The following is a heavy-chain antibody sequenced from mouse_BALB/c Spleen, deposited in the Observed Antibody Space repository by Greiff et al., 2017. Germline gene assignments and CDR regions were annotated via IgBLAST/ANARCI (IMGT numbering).Heavy chain of an antibody. J-gene: IGHJ3*01. CDR3: ARDRGSSYGGFAY. CDR1: GFSLTSYG. D-gene: IGHD1-1*01. Sequence: VQLQQSGPGLVAPSQSLSITCTVSGFSLTSYGVHWVRQPPGKGLEWLGVIWAGGSTNYNSALMSRLSISKDNSKSQVFLKMNSLQTDDTAMYYCARDRGSSYGGFAYWGQGTLVTVSA. V-gene: IGHV2-9*02. CDR2: IWAGGST.